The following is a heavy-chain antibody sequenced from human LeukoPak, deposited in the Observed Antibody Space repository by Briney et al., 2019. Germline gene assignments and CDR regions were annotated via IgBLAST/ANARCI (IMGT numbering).Heavy chain of an antibody. V-gene: IGHV4-39*07. CDR3: ARGGGDYPFDY. CDR1: GGSISSSDYY. Sequence: PSETLSLTCIVSGGSISSSDYYWGWIRQPPGKGLEWIGSVYYGGSSYFDPSLKSRVTILVDTSKNQFSLKLNSVTAADTAVYYCARGGGDYPFDYWGQGTLVTVSS. D-gene: IGHD4-11*01. J-gene: IGHJ4*02. CDR2: VYYGGSS.